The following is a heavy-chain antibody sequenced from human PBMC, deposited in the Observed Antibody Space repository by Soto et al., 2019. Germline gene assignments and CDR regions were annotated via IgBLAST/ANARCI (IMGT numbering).Heavy chain of an antibody. Sequence: QVQLMQSGAEVKKPGASVKVSCKASGYKFTSYYLHWVRQAPGQGLEWMGTINPSSGDKSYAANFQGRVTVTRDTSTSTVYMQLSSLRFEDTAVYYCARDRPPDSWGQGTLVTVSS. CDR1: GYKFTSYY. J-gene: IGHJ5*01. V-gene: IGHV1-46*01. CDR3: ARDRPPDS. CDR2: INPSSGDK.